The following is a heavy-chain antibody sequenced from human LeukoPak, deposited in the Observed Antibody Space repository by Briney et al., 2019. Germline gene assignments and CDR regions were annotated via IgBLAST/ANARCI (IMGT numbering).Heavy chain of an antibody. CDR2: IYTSRST. V-gene: IGHV4-4*07. CDR3: SRERYDSSGYYLDY. D-gene: IGHD3-22*01. CDR1: GGSISSYY. J-gene: IGHJ4*02. Sequence: SETLSLTCTVSGGSISSYYWSWIRQPAGKGLEWIGRIYTSRSTNYNPSLKSRVTMSVDTSKNQFSLKLSSVTAADTAVYYCSRERYDSSGYYLDYWGQGTLVTVSS.